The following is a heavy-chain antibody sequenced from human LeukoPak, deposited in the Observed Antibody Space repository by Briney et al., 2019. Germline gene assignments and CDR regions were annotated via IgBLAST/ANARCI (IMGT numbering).Heavy chain of an antibody. V-gene: IGHV3-9*01. Sequence: PGGSLRLSCAASGFTFDDYAMRWVRQAPGKGLEWVSGISWNSGSIGYADSVKGRFTISRDNAKNSLYLQMNSLRAEDTALYYCAITTVRARFDPWGQGTLVTVSS. CDR3: AITTVRARFDP. CDR2: ISWNSGSI. CDR1: GFTFDDYA. J-gene: IGHJ5*02. D-gene: IGHD4-11*01.